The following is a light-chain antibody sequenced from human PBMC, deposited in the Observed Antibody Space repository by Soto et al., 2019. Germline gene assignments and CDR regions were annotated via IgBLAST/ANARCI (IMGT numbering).Light chain of an antibody. J-gene: IGKJ2*01. Sequence: DIQMPQSPSSVSASVGDRLTITCRASRDISNSLAWYQQTPGKAPKLLLRGASSLHRGVPSRFSGGGAGTEFTLTISSLQPEDFATYYCQRTSAFPRTFGQGTKVDIK. V-gene: IGKV1-12*01. CDR3: QRTSAFPRT. CDR1: RDISNS. CDR2: GAS.